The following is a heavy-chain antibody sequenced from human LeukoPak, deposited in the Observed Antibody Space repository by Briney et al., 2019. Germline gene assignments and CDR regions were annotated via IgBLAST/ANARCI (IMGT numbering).Heavy chain of an antibody. CDR3: TTDLTAPY. D-gene: IGHD3-9*01. CDR1: GFTFSSYA. J-gene: IGHJ4*02. CDR2: IKSKTDGGTI. Sequence: GGSLRLSCAASGFTFSSYAMRWVRQAPGKGLEWVGRIKSKTDGGTIDYAAPVKGRFTISRDDSKKTLYLHMNSLKIEDTAVYYCTTDLTAPYWGQGTPVTVSS. V-gene: IGHV3-15*01.